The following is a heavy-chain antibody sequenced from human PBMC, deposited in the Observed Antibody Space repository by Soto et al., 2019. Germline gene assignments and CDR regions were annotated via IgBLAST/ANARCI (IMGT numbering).Heavy chain of an antibody. V-gene: IGHV4-4*02. CDR3: AVPAASDFDY. J-gene: IGHJ4*02. CDR2: IYHSGTT. CDR1: GGSISSSNW. D-gene: IGHD6-13*01. Sequence: KTSETLSLTCAVSGGSISSSNWWTWVRQPPGKGLEWIGEIYHSGTTNYNPSLKSRVTISGDRSKNQFSLSLSSVTAADTAVYYCAVPAASDFDYWGQGTLVTVSS.